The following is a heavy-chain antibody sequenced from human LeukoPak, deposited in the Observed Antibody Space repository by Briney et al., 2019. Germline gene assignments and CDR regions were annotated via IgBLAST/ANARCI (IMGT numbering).Heavy chain of an antibody. CDR1: GYTFTSYG. V-gene: IGHV1-18*01. Sequence: ASVKVSCKASGYTFTSYGISWVRQAPGQGLEWMGWISAYNGNTNYAQKLQGRVTMTTDTSTSTAYMELRSLRSDDTAVYYCAGVWGSKAPVAVMDVWGQGTTVTVSS. CDR2: ISAYNGNT. D-gene: IGHD3-16*01. J-gene: IGHJ6*02. CDR3: AGVWGSKAPVAVMDV.